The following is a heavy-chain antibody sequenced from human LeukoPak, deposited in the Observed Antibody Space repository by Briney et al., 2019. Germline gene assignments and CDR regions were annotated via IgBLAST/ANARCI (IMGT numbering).Heavy chain of an antibody. CDR2: ISGSGGST. J-gene: IGHJ4*02. D-gene: IGHD2-21*02. CDR3: AKEPRHCGGDGFSLLDY. CDR1: GFTFSSYS. Sequence: GGSLRLSCAASGFTFSSYSMSWFRQAPGKGLECVSLISGSGGSTYYADSVKGRFTISRDKSKHKLYLQMNSLRAEDTAVFYCAKEPRHCGGDGFSLLDYWGQGTLVNVSS. V-gene: IGHV3-23*01.